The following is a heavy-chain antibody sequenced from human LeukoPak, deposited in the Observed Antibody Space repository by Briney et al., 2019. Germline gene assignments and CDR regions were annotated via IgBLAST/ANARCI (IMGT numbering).Heavy chain of an antibody. Sequence: SETLSRTCTVSGASISSWYWSWLRQPPGKGLEWIGNIHGSGYSNYNPSLKSRLSMSLDTSRNQFSLNLTSVTAADTATYYCARETMLAGFASGLGFNYWGQGILVIVSS. CDR1: GASISSWY. V-gene: IGHV4-59*01. CDR3: ARETMLAGFASGLGFNY. J-gene: IGHJ4*02. D-gene: IGHD6-19*01. CDR2: IHGSGYS.